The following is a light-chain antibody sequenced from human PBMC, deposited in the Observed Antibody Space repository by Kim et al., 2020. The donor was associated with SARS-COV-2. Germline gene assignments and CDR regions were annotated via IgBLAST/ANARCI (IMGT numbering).Light chain of an antibody. V-gene: IGLV3-19*01. CDR1: SLKDNY. J-gene: IGLJ3*02. CDR3: NSRDNSGDHWV. Sequence: SSELTQEPAVSVALGQTVRITCQGASLKDNYASWYQQKPGQAPILVIYGENNRPSEIPDRFSGSRSGDTASLTITAAQAEDDADYYCNSRDNSGDHWVFG. CDR2: GEN.